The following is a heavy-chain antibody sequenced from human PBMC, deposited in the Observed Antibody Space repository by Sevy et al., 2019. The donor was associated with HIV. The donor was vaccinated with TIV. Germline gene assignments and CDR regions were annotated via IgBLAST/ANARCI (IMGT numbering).Heavy chain of an antibody. V-gene: IGHV1-69*13. D-gene: IGHD3-22*01. CDR3: ARPSETYYYDSSGDGGAFDI. J-gene: IGHJ3*02. CDR2: IIPIFGTA. CDR1: GGTFSSYA. Sequence: ASVKVSCKASGGTFSSYAISWVRQAPGQGLEWMGRIIPIFGTANYAQKFQDRVTITADESTSTAYMELSSLRSEDTAVYYCARPSETYYYDSSGDGGAFDIWGQGTMVTVSS.